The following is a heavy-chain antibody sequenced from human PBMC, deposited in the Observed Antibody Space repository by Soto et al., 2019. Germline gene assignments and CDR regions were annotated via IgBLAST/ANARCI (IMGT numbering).Heavy chain of an antibody. Sequence: GGSLRLSCAASGFTFSSYAMSWVRQAPGKGLEWVSAISGSGGSTYYADSVKGRFTISRDNSKNTLYLQMNSRRAEDTAVYYCAKHVVLWFGEPHPEYFQHWGQGTLVTVSS. J-gene: IGHJ1*01. D-gene: IGHD3-10*01. CDR1: GFTFSSYA. CDR3: AKHVVLWFGEPHPEYFQH. CDR2: ISGSGGST. V-gene: IGHV3-23*01.